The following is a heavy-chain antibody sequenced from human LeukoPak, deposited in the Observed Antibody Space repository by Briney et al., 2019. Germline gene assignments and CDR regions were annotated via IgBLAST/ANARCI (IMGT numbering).Heavy chain of an antibody. CDR3: ASAGEFRLGELSP. D-gene: IGHD3-16*02. V-gene: IGHV3-33*01. J-gene: IGHJ4*02. CDR2: IWYDGSDK. CDR1: GFTFSTYA. Sequence: GRSLRLSCAASGFTFSTYAKHWVRRATGKGLEGVAVIWYDGSDKYYADSVKGRFTISRDNSKSTVYLQMNRLTAEHTAVSYCASAGEFRLGELSPWGQGTLVTVSS.